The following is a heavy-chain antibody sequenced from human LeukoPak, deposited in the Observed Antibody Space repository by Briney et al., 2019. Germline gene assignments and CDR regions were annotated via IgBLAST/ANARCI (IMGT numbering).Heavy chain of an antibody. CDR1: GGSFSGYY. CDR2: IYYSGST. D-gene: IGHD6-19*01. CDR3: ARLGSGWYSDY. Sequence: SETLSLTCAVYGGSFSGYYWSWIRQPPGKGLEWIGYIYYSGSTYYNPSLKSRVTISVDTSKNQFSLKLSSVTAADTAVYYCARLGSGWYSDYWGQGTLVTASS. V-gene: IGHV4-30-4*08. J-gene: IGHJ4*02.